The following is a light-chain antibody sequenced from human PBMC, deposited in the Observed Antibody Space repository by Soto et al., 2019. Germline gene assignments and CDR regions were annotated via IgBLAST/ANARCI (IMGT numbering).Light chain of an antibody. CDR2: DTS. CDR1: QSVSSN. CDR3: QQYNIWPPWT. V-gene: IGKV3-15*01. Sequence: EIVMTQSPATVSVSPGERATLSCRASQSVSSNLAWYQQKPGQAPRLLIYDTSTRATGIPARFSGSGSGTEFTLTISGLQSEDFAVYYCQQYNIWPPWTFGQGTKVEIK. J-gene: IGKJ1*01.